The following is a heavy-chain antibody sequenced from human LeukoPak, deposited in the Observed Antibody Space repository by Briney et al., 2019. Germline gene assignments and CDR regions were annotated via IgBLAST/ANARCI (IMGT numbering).Heavy chain of an antibody. V-gene: IGHV3-30*18. D-gene: IGHD4-23*01. CDR1: GFTFSSYG. Sequence: GGSLRLSCAASGFTFSSYGMHWVRQAPGKGLEWVAVISYDGSNKYYADSVKGRFTISRDNSKNTLYLQMNSLRAEDTAVYYCAKDYWRWAFDYWGQGTLVTVSS. CDR2: ISYDGSNK. J-gene: IGHJ4*02. CDR3: AKDYWRWAFDY.